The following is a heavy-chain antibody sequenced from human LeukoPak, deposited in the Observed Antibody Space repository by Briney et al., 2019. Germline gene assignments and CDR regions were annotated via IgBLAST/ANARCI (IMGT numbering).Heavy chain of an antibody. D-gene: IGHD2-8*01. J-gene: IGHJ6*03. V-gene: IGHV3-53*01. Sequence: GGSLRLSCAASGFTFSSYSMNWVRQAPGKGLEWVSVIYSGGSTYYADSVKGRFTISRDNSKNTLYLQMNSLRAGDTAVYYCARAQWPGYYYYYMDVWGKGTTVTISS. CDR2: IYSGGST. CDR3: ARAQWPGYYYYYMDV. CDR1: GFTFSSYS.